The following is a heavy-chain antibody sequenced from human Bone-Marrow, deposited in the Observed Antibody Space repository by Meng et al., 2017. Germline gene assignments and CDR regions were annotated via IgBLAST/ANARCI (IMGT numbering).Heavy chain of an antibody. CDR2: INPNSGGT. Sequence: ASVKVSCKASGYTFTGYYMHWVRQAPGQGLKWMGRINPNSGGTNYAQKFQGRVTMTRDTSISTACMELSSLRSEDTAVYYCASRAIDIAATDYFDYRGQGTLVTVSS. V-gene: IGHV1-2*06. D-gene: IGHD2-15*01. J-gene: IGHJ4*02. CDR1: GYTFTGYY. CDR3: ASRAIDIAATDYFDY.